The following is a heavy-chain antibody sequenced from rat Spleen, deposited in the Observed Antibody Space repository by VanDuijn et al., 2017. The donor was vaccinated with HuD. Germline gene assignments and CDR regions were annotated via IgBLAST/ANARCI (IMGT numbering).Heavy chain of an antibody. D-gene: IGHD4-3*01. CDR3: ATQSIIRVPLFDY. CDR2: IVYDGSRT. V-gene: IGHV5S10*01. Sequence: EVQLVESGGGLVQPGRSLKLSCAASGFPFSDYPMAWVRQAPKEGLEWVATIVYDGSRTYFRDSVKGRFTLSRDNTESTLYLQMDSLRSEDTATYYCATQSIIRVPLFDYWGQGVMVTVSS. CDR1: GFPFSDYP. J-gene: IGHJ2*01.